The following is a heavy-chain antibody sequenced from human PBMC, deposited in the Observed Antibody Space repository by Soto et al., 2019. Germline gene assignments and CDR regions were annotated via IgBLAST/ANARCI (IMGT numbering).Heavy chain of an antibody. CDR2: INHSGSA. CDR1: GGSFSGYY. J-gene: IGHJ4*02. V-gene: IGHV4-34*01. CDR3: ARTRIGGRDY. D-gene: IGHD2-15*01. Sequence: SETLSLTCAVYGGSFSGYYWSWIRQPPGKGLEWIGEINHSGSANYNPSLKSRVTISVDTSKNQFSLKLSSVTAADTAAYYCARTRIGGRDYWGQGTLVTVSS.